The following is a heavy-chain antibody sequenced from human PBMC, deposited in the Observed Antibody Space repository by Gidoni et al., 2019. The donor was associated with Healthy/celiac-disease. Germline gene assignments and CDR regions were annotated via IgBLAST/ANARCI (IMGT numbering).Heavy chain of an antibody. CDR1: GFSLSTSGVG. CDR3: ALAAAGTDPFDY. CDR2: IYWDDDK. D-gene: IGHD6-13*01. Sequence: QITLKESGPTLVKPTQTLTLTCTFSGFSLSTSGVGVGWIRQPQGKALSWLALIYWDDDKRYSPSLKSRLTITKDTSKNQVVLTMTNMDPVDTATYYCALAAAGTDPFDYWGQGTLVTVSS. V-gene: IGHV2-5*02. J-gene: IGHJ4*02.